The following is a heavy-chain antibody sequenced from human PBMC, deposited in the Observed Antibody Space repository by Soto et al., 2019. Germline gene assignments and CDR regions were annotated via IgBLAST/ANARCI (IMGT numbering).Heavy chain of an antibody. D-gene: IGHD5-18*01. CDR3: AKDLRGAMVTYGMDV. V-gene: IGHV3-30*18. CDR2: ISYDGSNK. CDR1: GFTFSSYG. J-gene: IGHJ6*02. Sequence: GGSLRLSCAASGFTFSSYGMHWVRQAPGKGLEWVAVISYDGSNKYYADSVKGRFTISRDNSKNTLYLQMNSLRAEDTAVYYCAKDLRGAMVTYGMDVWGQGTTVTVSS.